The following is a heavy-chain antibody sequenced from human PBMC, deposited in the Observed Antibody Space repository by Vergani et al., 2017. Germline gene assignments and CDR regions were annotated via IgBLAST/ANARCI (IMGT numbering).Heavy chain of an antibody. J-gene: IGHJ6*03. V-gene: IGHV1-18*04. CDR1: GYTFTSYG. D-gene: IGHD3-3*01. Sequence: QVQLVQSGAEVKTPGASVKVSCKASGYTFTSYGISWVRQAPGQGLEWMGWISAYNGNTNYAQKLQGRVTMTTDTSTSTAYMELRSLRSDDTAVYYCARGRNYDFWSGYVNYYYYYMDVWGKGTTVTVSS. CDR2: ISAYNGNT. CDR3: ARGRNYDFWSGYVNYYYYYMDV.